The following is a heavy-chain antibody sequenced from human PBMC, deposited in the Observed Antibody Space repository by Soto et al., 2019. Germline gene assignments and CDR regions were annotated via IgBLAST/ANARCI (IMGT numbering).Heavy chain of an antibody. J-gene: IGHJ6*02. CDR3: ARMFGFSYGPANRGMDV. D-gene: IGHD5-18*01. CDR2: ISSDGTEK. V-gene: IGHV3-30*04. CDR1: GFTLSSYS. Sequence: QVQLVESGGGVAQPGRSLRLFCAASGFTLSSYSLHWVRQSPGKGLEWVAAISSDGTEKHYADSVKGRFTISRDNSKNTLSLQLNSLRTEDTAVYYCARMFGFSYGPANRGMDVWGQGPRSLSP.